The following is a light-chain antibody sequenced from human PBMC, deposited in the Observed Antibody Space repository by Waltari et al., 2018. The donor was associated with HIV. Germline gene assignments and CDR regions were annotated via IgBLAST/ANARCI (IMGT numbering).Light chain of an antibody. CDR3: QQYYSSPLT. V-gene: IGKV4-1*01. CDR2: WAS. J-gene: IGKJ4*01. CDR1: RSVLFSSNNKNY. Sequence: DIVMTQSPDSLAVSLGERATINCKSSRSVLFSSNNKNYLAWYQQKPGQPPKLLFYWASTRESGVPDRFSGSGSGTDLTLTISSLQAEDVAVYYCQQYYSSPLTFGGGTKVEIK.